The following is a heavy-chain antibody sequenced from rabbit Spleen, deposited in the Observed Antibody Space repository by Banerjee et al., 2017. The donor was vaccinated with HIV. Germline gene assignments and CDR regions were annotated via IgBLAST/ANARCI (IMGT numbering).Heavy chain of an antibody. V-gene: IGHV1S40*01. J-gene: IGHJ4*01. CDR3: ARDAGSGAYIDGYFNL. CDR1: GVSFSGNSY. Sequence: QSLEESGGDLVKPGASLTLTCIASGVSFSGNSYMCWVRQAPGKGLEWIACIDTGSSGFTYFASWAKGRFTISKTSSTTVTLQMTSLTAADTATYFCARDAGSGAYIDGYFNLWGQGTLVTVS. CDR2: IDTGSSGFT. D-gene: IGHD8-1*01.